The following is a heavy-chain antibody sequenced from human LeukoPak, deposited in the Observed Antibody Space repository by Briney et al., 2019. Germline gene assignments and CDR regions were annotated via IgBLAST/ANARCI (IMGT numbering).Heavy chain of an antibody. CDR3: ARVHRGYSYGRLDY. J-gene: IGHJ4*02. D-gene: IGHD5-18*01. CDR2: ISSSDNTI. CDR1: GFTFSFYS. Sequence: GGSLRLSCAASGFTFSFYSMNWVRRAPGKGLEWVSYISSSDNTIHYADSVKGRFTISRDNAKNSLYLEMNSLRDEDTAVYYCARVHRGYSYGRLDYWGQGTLVTVSS. V-gene: IGHV3-48*02.